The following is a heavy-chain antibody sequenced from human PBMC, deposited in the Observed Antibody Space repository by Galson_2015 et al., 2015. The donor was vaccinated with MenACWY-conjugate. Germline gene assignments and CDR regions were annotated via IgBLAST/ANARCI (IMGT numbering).Heavy chain of an antibody. CDR3: VNRIPASGAPHLDA. V-gene: IGHV3-23*01. CDR2: MSGSGANT. J-gene: IGHJ5*02. D-gene: IGHD2-15*01. CDR1: GFTITTSA. Sequence: SLRLSCAVSGFTITTSAMNWVRQAPGKGLEWVSTMSGSGANTWYADSVKGRFTISRDTSKNTMFLQMSSLRAEDTAVYYCVNRIPASGAPHLDAWGRGTLVTVSS.